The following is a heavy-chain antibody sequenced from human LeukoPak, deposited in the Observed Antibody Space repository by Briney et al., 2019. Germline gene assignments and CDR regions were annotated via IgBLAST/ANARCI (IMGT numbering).Heavy chain of an antibody. CDR2: IRSKTHRSAT. CDR3: ARGHYGSGIHQGAFDI. CDR1: GFTFSDSA. D-gene: IGHD3-10*01. Sequence: GGSLRLSCAASGFTFSDSAIHWVRQASGKGLEWVGRIRSKTHRSATVYAASVKGRFSISRDDSKNTAFLQMNSLKAEATAVYYCARGHYGSGIHQGAFDIWGQGTIVTVSS. J-gene: IGHJ3*02. V-gene: IGHV3-73*01.